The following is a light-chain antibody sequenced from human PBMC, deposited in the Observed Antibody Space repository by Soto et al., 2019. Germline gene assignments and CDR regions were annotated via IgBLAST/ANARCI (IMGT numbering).Light chain of an antibody. J-gene: IGKJ2*01. Sequence: DIQMTQSPSSLSASVGDRVTITCQASQDISNYLNWYQQKPGKAPKLLIYDASNFETGVPSRFRGSGSGTDFTFTISSLQPEDMATYYCQQYDNLPPYTCGQGTKLEIK. CDR2: DAS. CDR1: QDISNY. V-gene: IGKV1-33*01. CDR3: QQYDNLPPYT.